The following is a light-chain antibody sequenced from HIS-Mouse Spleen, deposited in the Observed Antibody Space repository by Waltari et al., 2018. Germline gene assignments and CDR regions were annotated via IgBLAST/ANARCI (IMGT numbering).Light chain of an antibody. Sequence: SYELTQPLSVSVALGQTARITCGGNNIGSKNVHWYQQKPGQAPVLVIYRDSNRPSGIPERLSGSNAGNTATLTSSRAQAGDEADYYCQVWDSSTVVFGGGTKLTVL. CDR2: RDS. CDR3: QVWDSSTVV. J-gene: IGLJ2*01. V-gene: IGLV3-9*01. CDR1: NIGSKN.